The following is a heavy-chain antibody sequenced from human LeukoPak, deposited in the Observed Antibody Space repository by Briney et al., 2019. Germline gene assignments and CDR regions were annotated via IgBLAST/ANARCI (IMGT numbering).Heavy chain of an antibody. CDR3: ARAIASYGDSAY. CDR1: GFKFSSFS. D-gene: IGHD5-18*01. CDR2: ITSTSSAT. V-gene: IGHV3-48*04. Sequence: QPGGSLRLSCAASGFKFSSFSIGWVRQAPGKGLEWLSYITSTSSATYYADSLQGRFTISRDNAKNSLYLQINSLRADDTAVYYCARAIASYGDSAYWGQGTLVTVSS. J-gene: IGHJ4*02.